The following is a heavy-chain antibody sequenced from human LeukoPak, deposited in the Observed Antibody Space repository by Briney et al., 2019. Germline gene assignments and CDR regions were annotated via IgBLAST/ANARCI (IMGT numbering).Heavy chain of an antibody. J-gene: IGHJ4*02. V-gene: IGHV2-26*01. CDR2: IFSNDEK. CDR1: GFSLSNTTMG. Sequence: ESGPVLVKPTEALTLTCTVSGFSLSNTTMGVSWVRQPPGKALEWLAHIFSNDEKSYSTSLKTRLSISQDTSKSQVVLTMTNMDPVDAATYYCARMLYCSTRSCYREFGYYFDYWGQGTLVTVSS. CDR3: ARMLYCSTRSCYREFGYYFDY. D-gene: IGHD2-2*02.